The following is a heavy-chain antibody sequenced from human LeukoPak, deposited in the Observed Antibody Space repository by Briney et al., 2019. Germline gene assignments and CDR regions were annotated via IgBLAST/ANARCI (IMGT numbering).Heavy chain of an antibody. CDR2: IYYSGST. D-gene: IGHD6-19*01. CDR1: GGSISSYY. Sequence: SETLSLTCTVSGGSISSYYWSWIRQPPGKGLEWIGYIYYSGSTNYNPSPKSRVAISVDTSKNQFSLKLSSVTAADTAVYYCARGTLQWLAAVDIWGQGTMVTVSS. V-gene: IGHV4-59*08. J-gene: IGHJ3*02. CDR3: ARGTLQWLAAVDI.